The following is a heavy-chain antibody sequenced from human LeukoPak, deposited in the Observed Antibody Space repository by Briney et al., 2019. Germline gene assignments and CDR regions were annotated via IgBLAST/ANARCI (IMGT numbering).Heavy chain of an antibody. CDR3: TKGSGYGMNY. CDR2: ITWNSSHV. D-gene: IGHD5-12*01. Sequence: GGSLRLSCAAPGFTFDKYAMHWVRQAPGKGLEWVSGITWNSSHVGYADSVKGRFTISRDIAKTSLYLQMNSPRTEDTALYYCTKGSGYGMNYWGQGTLVTVSS. CDR1: GFTFDKYA. V-gene: IGHV3-9*01. J-gene: IGHJ4*02.